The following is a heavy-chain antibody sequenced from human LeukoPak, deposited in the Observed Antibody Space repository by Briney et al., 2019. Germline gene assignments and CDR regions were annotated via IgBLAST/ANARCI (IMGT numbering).Heavy chain of an antibody. D-gene: IGHD3-10*01. CDR1: GFTVSSNY. J-gene: IGHJ4*02. Sequence: GGSLRLSCAASGFTVSSNYMSWVRQAPGKGLEWVSVIYSGGSTYCADSVKGRFTISRDNSKSTLYLQMNSLRAEDTAVYYCAREKVLWFGELFSGSYYFDYWGQGTLVTVSS. CDR2: IYSGGST. CDR3: AREKVLWFGELFSGSYYFDY. V-gene: IGHV3-66*01.